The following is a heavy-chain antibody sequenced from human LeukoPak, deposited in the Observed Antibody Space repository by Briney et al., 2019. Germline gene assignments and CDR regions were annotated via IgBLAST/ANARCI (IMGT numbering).Heavy chain of an antibody. CDR1: GFTFSNYG. J-gene: IGHJ4*02. D-gene: IGHD2-21*01. CDR3: ATHMGYFDY. CDR2: IRYDGSNK. V-gene: IGHV3-30*02. Sequence: GGSLRLSCAASGFTFSNYGMHWVRQAPGKGLEWVTFIRYDGSNKFYADSVKGRFTISRDNSKNTLYLQMNSLRGEDSAVYYCATHMGYFDYWGQGTLVTVS.